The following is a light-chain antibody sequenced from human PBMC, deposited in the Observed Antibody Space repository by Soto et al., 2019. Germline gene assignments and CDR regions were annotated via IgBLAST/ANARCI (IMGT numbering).Light chain of an antibody. J-gene: IGLJ1*01. CDR2: EVT. CDR3: WSYADIIYV. V-gene: IGLV2-8*01. Sequence: QSALTQPPSASGSPGQSVTISCTGTSSDVGGYNYVSWYQHHPGKAPKLIIYEVTKRPSGVPDRFSGSKSGNTASLTVSGLQAEDAADYYCWSYADIIYVFGTGTKLTVL. CDR1: SSDVGGYNY.